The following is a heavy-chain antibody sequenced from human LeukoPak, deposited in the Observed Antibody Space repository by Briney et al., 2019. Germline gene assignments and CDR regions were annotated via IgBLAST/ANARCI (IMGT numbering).Heavy chain of an antibody. V-gene: IGHV3-23*01. Sequence: PGGSLRLSCAASGFTFSSYAMSWVRQAPGKGLEWVSAISGSGGSTYYADSVKGRFTISRDNSKNTLYLQMNSLRAEDTAVYYCAKERGDGSSSWSPYFDYWGQGTLVTVSS. CDR3: AKERGDGSSSWSPYFDY. CDR2: ISGSGGST. D-gene: IGHD6-13*01. J-gene: IGHJ4*02. CDR1: GFTFSSYA.